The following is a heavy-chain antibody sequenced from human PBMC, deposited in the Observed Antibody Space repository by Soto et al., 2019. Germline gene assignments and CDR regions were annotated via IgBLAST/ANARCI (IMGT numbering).Heavy chain of an antibody. D-gene: IGHD2-21*02. V-gene: IGHV3-64*02. J-gene: IGHJ4*02. CDR1: GFIFSNYA. CDR2: LSSDGGNT. Sequence: EVQLVESGEGLVQPGGSLRLSCAASGFIFSNYAMHWVRQAPGKGLQYVSGLSSDGGNTYYADSVKGRFTISRDKSKNPVYPQMGSLKAEETAGYYRARGGDDGDMRGGGYLDSWGQGTLVTVSS. CDR3: ARGGDDGDMRGGGYLDS.